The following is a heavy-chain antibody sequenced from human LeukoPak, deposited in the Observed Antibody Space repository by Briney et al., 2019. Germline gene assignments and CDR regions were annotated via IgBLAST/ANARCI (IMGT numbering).Heavy chain of an antibody. V-gene: IGHV1-2*02. J-gene: IGHJ4*02. D-gene: IGHD2-2*01. CDR2: INPNDGDT. CDR3: ARANFLYCSSSTCLFDY. Sequence: ASVKVSCKASGGTFSSYAISWVRQAPGQGFGWMGWINPNDGDTNYAQKFQGRVTMTRDTSISTAHMEVSRLRSDDTAVYYCARANFLYCSSSTCLFDYWGQGTLVTVSS. CDR1: GGTFSSYA.